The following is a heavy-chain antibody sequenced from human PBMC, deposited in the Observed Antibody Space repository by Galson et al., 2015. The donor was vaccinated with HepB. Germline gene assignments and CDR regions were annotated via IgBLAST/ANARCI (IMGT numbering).Heavy chain of an antibody. CDR2: ISASSSNT. CDR3: AKLSGGGCYSGIHY. V-gene: IGHV3-23*01. D-gene: IGHD2-15*01. Sequence: SLRLSCAASGFTFGSYSMTWVRQAPGKGLEWVSCISASSSNTYYAGSVKGRITISRDNSKNTLYLQMNSLRVEDTAVYYCAKLSGGGCYSGIHYCGHGTLGTASS. J-gene: IGHJ4*01. CDR1: GFTFGSYS.